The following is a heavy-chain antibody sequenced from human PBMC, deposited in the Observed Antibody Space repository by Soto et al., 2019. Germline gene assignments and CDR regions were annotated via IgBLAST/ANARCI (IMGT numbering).Heavy chain of an antibody. CDR2: INHSGST. J-gene: IGHJ6*02. D-gene: IGHD6-6*01. CDR3: ARLAARQFHYGMDV. Sequence: SETLSLTCAVDGGSFSTYYWSWIRQPPGKGLEWIGEINHSGSTNYNPSLKSRVTISVDTSKNQFSLKVSSVTAADTAVYYCARLAARQFHYGMDVWGQGTTVTVSS. V-gene: IGHV4-34*01. CDR1: GGSFSTYY.